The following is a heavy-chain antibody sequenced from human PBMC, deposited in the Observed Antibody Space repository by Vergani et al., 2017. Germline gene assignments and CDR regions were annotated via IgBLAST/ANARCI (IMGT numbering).Heavy chain of an antibody. D-gene: IGHD1-1*01. CDR3: AKEFCGTGNCYGWNHLEV. CDR1: GCTFSSND. V-gene: IGHV3-13*01. CDR2: IGVDGDR. J-gene: IGHJ6*04. Sequence: VQLVESGGGLVQPGGSLRLSCTVSGCTFSSNDFHWVRQTAGKGLEWVSSIGVDGDRYYSDSVKGRFTISRDNGQSYLYLDMDNLRVEDTAVYFCAKEFCGTGNCYGWNHLEVWGEGTSVTVSS.